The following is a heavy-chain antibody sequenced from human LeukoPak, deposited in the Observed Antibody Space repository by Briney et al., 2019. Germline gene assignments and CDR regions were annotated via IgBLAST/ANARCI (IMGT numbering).Heavy chain of an antibody. CDR1: GFTFSSDW. CDR2: IKEDGSDK. Sequence: GGSLRLSCAASGFTFSSDWMSWVRQAPGTGLEWVAEIKEDGSDKYYVDSVKGRFTISRDNAKNSLYLQMNSLRAEDTAVYYCAKNGHYLDSWGQGTLVTVSS. J-gene: IGHJ4*02. D-gene: IGHD2-8*01. CDR3: AKNGHYLDS. V-gene: IGHV3-7*01.